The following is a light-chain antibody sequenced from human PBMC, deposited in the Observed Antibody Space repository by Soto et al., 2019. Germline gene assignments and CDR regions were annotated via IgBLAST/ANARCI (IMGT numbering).Light chain of an antibody. V-gene: IGKV3-20*01. Sequence: EIVLTQSPGTLSLSPGERATLSCRATQTIISNYLAWYQQKPGQAPKLVIHGASTRATGIPDRFSGSGSGTDFTLNISRVEPEDFAVYYCQLYGSSHKTFGQGTKVEV. CDR1: QTIISNY. CDR3: QLYGSSHKT. CDR2: GAS. J-gene: IGKJ1*01.